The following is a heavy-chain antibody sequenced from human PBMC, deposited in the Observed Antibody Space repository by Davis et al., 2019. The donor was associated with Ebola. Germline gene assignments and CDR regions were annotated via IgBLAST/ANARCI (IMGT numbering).Heavy chain of an antibody. CDR1: GFTFSSYA. CDR3: ARDPYSSGWYPGGTYYYYYGMDV. D-gene: IGHD6-19*01. J-gene: IGHJ6*02. CDR2: ISGSGGST. Sequence: PGGSLRLSCAASGFTFSSYAMSWVRQAPGKGLEWVSAISGSGGSTYYADSVKGRFTISRDNSKNTLYLQMNSLRAEDTAVYYCARDPYSSGWYPGGTYYYYYGMDVWGQGTTVTVSS. V-gene: IGHV3-23*01.